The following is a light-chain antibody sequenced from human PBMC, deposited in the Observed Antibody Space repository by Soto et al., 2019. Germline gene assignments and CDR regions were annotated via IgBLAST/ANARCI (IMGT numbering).Light chain of an antibody. CDR3: QQSYSSPYP. CDR1: QSISKY. V-gene: IGKV1-39*01. CDR2: GAS. J-gene: IGKJ2*01. Sequence: DIQLTQSPSSLSASVGDRVTISCRASQSISKYLNWYQQKPGKVHKFLIYGASSLQSGVPSRFSGSGSGTDFTLTISSLQPEDFAAYYCQQSYSSPYPVGQGSKLEIK.